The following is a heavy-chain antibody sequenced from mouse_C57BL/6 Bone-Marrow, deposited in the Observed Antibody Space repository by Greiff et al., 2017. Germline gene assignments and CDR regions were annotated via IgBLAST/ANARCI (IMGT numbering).Heavy chain of an antibody. D-gene: IGHD4-1*01. V-gene: IGHV2-2*01. J-gene: IGHJ1*03. CDR3: ARETGTGYYWYFDV. Sequence: VQLQQSGPGLVQPSQSLSITCTVSGFSLTSYGVHWVRQSPGKGLEWLGVIWSGGSTDYNAAFISRLSISKDNSKSHVFLKMNSLQADDTAIYYCARETGTGYYWYFDVWGKGTTVTVSS. CDR2: IWSGGST. CDR1: GFSLTSYG.